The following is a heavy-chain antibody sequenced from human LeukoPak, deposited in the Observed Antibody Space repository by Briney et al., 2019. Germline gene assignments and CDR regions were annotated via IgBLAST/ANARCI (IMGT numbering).Heavy chain of an antibody. J-gene: IGHJ4*02. Sequence: GGSLRLSCAASGFTFSSYSMNWVRQAPGKGLEWVSFISSSSSYIYYADSVKGRFTISRDNAKNSLYLQMNSLRAEDTAVYYCARDDVVVAATTGYYFDYWGQGTLATVSS. D-gene: IGHD2-15*01. CDR1: GFTFSSYS. CDR2: ISSSSSYI. V-gene: IGHV3-21*01. CDR3: ARDDVVVAATTGYYFDY.